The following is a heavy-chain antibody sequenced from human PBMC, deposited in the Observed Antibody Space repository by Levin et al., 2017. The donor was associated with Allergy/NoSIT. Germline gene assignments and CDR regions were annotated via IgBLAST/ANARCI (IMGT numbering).Heavy chain of an antibody. Sequence: SGPTLVKPTQTLTLTCTFSGFSLSTSGVGVGWIRQPPGKALEWLALIYWDDDKRYSPSLKSRLTITKDTSKNQVVLTMTNMDPVDTATYYCAQLYCSSTSCYSYYFDYWGQGTLVTVSS. CDR1: GFSLSTSGVG. V-gene: IGHV2-5*02. CDR3: AQLYCSSTSCYSYYFDY. D-gene: IGHD2-2*01. CDR2: IYWDDDK. J-gene: IGHJ4*02.